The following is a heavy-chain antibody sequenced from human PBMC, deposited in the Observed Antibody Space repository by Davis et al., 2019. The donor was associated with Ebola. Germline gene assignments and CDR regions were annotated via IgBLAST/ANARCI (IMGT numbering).Heavy chain of an antibody. V-gene: IGHV3-23*01. J-gene: IGHJ4*02. CDR1: GFTFSSYA. D-gene: IGHD1-7*01. CDR2: ISGSGGST. CDR3: AAVPAGLELGNWNYGEPFDY. Sequence: PGGSLRLSCAASGFTFSSYAMSWVRQAPGKGLEWVSAISGSGGSTYYADSVKGRFTISRDNSKNTLYLQMNSLRAEDTAVYYCAAVPAGLELGNWNYGEPFDYWGQGTLVTVSS.